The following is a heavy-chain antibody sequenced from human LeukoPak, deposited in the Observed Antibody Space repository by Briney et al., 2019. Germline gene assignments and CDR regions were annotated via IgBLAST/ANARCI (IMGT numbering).Heavy chain of an antibody. D-gene: IGHD3-10*01. CDR2: ISAYNGNT. CDR3: ARDRGRLLWFGELSEFDY. J-gene: IGHJ4*02. CDR1: GYTLTSYG. Sequence: GASVKVSCKASGYTLTSYGISWVRQAPGQGLEWMGWISAYNGNTNYAQKLQGRVTMTTDTSTSTAYMELRSLRSDDTAVYYCARDRGRLLWFGELSEFDYWGQGTLVTVPS. V-gene: IGHV1-18*01.